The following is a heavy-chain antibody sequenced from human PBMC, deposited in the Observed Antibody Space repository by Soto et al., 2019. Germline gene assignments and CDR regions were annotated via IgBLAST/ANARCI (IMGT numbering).Heavy chain of an antibody. J-gene: IGHJ4*02. D-gene: IGHD1-7*01. Sequence: SETLSLTCTVSGGSISSGNYYWSWIRQPPGKGLEWIGFISYSGSTYYNASLKSRVTISVDTSKNQFSLNLSFVTAADTAVYYFATMGTPATGLYYFDYWAQGTLVTFSS. CDR1: GGSISSGNYY. V-gene: IGHV4-30-4*01. CDR3: ATMGTPATGLYYFDY. CDR2: ISYSGST.